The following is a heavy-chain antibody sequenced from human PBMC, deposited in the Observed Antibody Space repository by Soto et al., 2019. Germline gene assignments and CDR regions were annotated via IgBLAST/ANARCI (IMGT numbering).Heavy chain of an antibody. CDR3: ARAIVVVPAAIPTNWFDP. CDR2: IYHSGST. Sequence: SETLSLTCAVSGYSISSGYYWGWIRQPPGKGLEWIGSIYHSGSTYYNPSLKSRVTISVDTSKNQFSLKLSSVTAADTAVYYCARAIVVVPAAIPTNWFDPWGQGTLVTVSS. J-gene: IGHJ5*02. V-gene: IGHV4-38-2*01. CDR1: GYSISSGYY. D-gene: IGHD2-2*01.